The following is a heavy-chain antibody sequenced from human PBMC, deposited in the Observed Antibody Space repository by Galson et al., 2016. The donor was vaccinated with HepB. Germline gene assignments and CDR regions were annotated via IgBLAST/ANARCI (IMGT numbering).Heavy chain of an antibody. D-gene: IGHD2-2*01. CDR2: IDTAGDT. CDR3: AREDFRCSTTNCYGYIDL. CDR1: GFSFSTHG. Sequence: SLRLSCAASGFSFSTHGMHWVRQATGKGLEWVSAIDTAGDTFYSVSVKGRFTISRENAKDSLYLQMNSLRAGDTAVYYCAREDFRCSTTNCYGYIDLRGRGTLVTVSS. J-gene: IGHJ2*01. V-gene: IGHV3-13*04.